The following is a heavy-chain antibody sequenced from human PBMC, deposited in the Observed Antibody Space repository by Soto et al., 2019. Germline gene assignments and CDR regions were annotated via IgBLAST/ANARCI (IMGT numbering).Heavy chain of an antibody. CDR3: ARTTYGDYAAFDI. V-gene: IGHV4-59*01. CDR1: GGSISSYY. J-gene: IGHJ3*02. Sequence: SETLSLTCTVSGGSISSYYWNWIRQPPGKGLEWIGYTYYSGSTNYNPSLKSRVTISVDTSKNQFSLKLSSVTAADTAVYYCARTTYGDYAAFDIWGQGTMVTVSS. D-gene: IGHD4-17*01. CDR2: TYYSGST.